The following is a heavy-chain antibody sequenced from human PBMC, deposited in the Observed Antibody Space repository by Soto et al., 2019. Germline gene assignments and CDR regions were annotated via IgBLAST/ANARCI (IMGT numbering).Heavy chain of an antibody. CDR2: IYYSGST. J-gene: IGHJ4*02. D-gene: IGHD3-16*02. CDR1: GGSISSGGYY. CDR3: CSEGVWGSYRYFDY. Sequence: QVQLQESGPGLVKPSQTLSLTCTVSGGSISSGGYYWSWIRQHPGKGLEWIGYIYYSGSTYYNPSLKSRVTISVDTSKNQCSLKLSSVTAADTAVYYCCSEGVWGSYRYFDYWGQGTLVTVSS. V-gene: IGHV4-31*03.